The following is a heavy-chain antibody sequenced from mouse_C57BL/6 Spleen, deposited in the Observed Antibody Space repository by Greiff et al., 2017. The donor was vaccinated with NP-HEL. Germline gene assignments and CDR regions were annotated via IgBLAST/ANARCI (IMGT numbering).Heavy chain of an antibody. D-gene: IGHD4-1*01. V-gene: IGHV1-81*01. CDR2: IYPRSGNT. CDR3: ARSGNWDAWFAY. Sequence: VKLMESGAELARPGASVKLSCKASGYTFTSYGISWVKQRTGQGLEWIGEIYPRSGNTYYNEKFKGKATLTADKSSSTAYMELRSLTSEDSAVYFCARSGNWDAWFAYWGQGTLVTVSA. CDR1: GYTFTSYG. J-gene: IGHJ3*01.